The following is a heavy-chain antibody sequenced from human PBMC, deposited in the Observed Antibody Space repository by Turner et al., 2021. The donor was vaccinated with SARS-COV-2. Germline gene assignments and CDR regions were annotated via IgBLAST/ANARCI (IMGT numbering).Heavy chain of an antibody. Sequence: QLQLQESGPGLVKPSETLSLTCTVSGGSISSSSYFWGWIRQPPGKGLEWIGSIYYSGSTYYKPSLKSRVTISVDTSKNQFSLKLRSVTAADTAVYYCARDGGDPLRYFQHWGQGTLVTVSS. D-gene: IGHD2-21*02. CDR3: ARDGGDPLRYFQH. V-gene: IGHV4-39*02. CDR1: GGSISSSSYF. J-gene: IGHJ1*01. CDR2: IYYSGST.